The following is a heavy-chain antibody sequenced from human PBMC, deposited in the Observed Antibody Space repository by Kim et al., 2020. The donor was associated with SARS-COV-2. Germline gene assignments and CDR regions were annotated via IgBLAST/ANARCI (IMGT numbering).Heavy chain of an antibody. V-gene: IGHV3-64D*09. CDR3: VKEAGPYNDFDY. CDR1: GFTFSSFA. D-gene: IGHD1-1*01. J-gene: IGHJ4*02. Sequence: GGSLRLSCSASGFTFSSFAMHWVRQAPVKGLEHVSTINNNGDMTFYADSVKDRFTISRDNSKNTLFLQMSSLRPEDTAVYYCVKEAGPYNDFDYWGQGTLVTVSS. CDR2: INNNGDMT.